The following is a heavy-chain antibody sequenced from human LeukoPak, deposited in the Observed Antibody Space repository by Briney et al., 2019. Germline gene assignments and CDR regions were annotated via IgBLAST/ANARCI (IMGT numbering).Heavy chain of an antibody. V-gene: IGHV3-23*01. CDR2: ISGSGGST. D-gene: IGHD3-9*01. J-gene: IGHJ4*02. CDR3: AKNSYDILTDYYFDY. Sequence: PGGSLRLSCAASGFTFSSYAMSWVRQAPGKGLEWVSAISGSGGSTYYADSVKGRSTISRDNSKNTLYLQMNSLRAEDTAVYYCAKNSYDILTDYYFDYWGQGTLVTVSS. CDR1: GFTFSSYA.